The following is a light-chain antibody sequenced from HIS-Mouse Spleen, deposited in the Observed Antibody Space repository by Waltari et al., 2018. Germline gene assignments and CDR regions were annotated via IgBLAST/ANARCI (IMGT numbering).Light chain of an antibody. CDR2: EVS. Sequence: QSALTQPASVSGSPGPSITISCTGTRSDVGGYHYVSWYQQHPGKAPKLMIYEVSNRPSGVSNRFSGSKSGNTASLTISGLQAEDEADYYCSSYTSSSTLYVFGTGTKVTVL. CDR1: RSDVGGYHY. V-gene: IGLV2-14*01. J-gene: IGLJ1*01. CDR3: SSYTSSSTLYV.